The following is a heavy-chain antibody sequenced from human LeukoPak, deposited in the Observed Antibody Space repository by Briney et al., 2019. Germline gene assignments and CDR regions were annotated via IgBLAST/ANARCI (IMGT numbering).Heavy chain of an antibody. CDR1: GFTFSNYA. D-gene: IGHD6-13*01. J-gene: IGHJ4*02. CDR2: ISDSGGKT. V-gene: IGHV3-23*01. Sequence: PGGSLRLSCAASGFTFSNYAMNCVRQAPGKGLECVSSISDSGGKTYYADSVKGRFTISRDNSKNTLYLQMNSLRAEDTAVYYCAKRGLGSSWSNLDYWGQGTLVTVSS. CDR3: AKRGLGSSWSNLDY.